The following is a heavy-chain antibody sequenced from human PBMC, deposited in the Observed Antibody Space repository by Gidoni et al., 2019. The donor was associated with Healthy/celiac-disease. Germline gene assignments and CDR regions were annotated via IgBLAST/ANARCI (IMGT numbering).Heavy chain of an antibody. CDR2: MNPNSGNT. J-gene: IGHJ3*02. D-gene: IGHD3-10*01. Sequence: QVQLVQSGAEVKKPGASVKVSCKASGYTFTSYDINWVRQATGQGLEWMGWMNPNSGNTGYAQKFHGRVTMTRNTSISTAYMELSSLRSEDTAVYYCARRRGYYYGSGSNDAFDIWGQGTMVTVSS. CDR1: GYTFTSYD. V-gene: IGHV1-8*01. CDR3: ARRRGYYYGSGSNDAFDI.